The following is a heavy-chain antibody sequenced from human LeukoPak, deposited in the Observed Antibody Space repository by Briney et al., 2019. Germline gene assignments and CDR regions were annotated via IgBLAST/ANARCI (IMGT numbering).Heavy chain of an antibody. CDR2: INHSGST. CDR1: GGSFSGYY. J-gene: IGHJ5*02. D-gene: IGHD3-10*01. CDR3: ARGRILLWFGEFLA. V-gene: IGHV4-34*01. Sequence: SETLSLTCAVYGGSFSGYYWSWIRQPPGKGLEWIGEINHSGSTNYNPSLKSRVTISVDTSKNQFSLKLSSVTAADTAVYYCARGRILLWFGEFLAWGQGTLVTVSS.